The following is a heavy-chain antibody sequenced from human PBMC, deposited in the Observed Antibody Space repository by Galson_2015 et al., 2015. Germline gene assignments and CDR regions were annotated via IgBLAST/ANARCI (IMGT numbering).Heavy chain of an antibody. V-gene: IGHV4-39*01. J-gene: IGHJ3*02. CDR3: ARSRSSSWYADDAFDI. CDR2: IYYSGST. D-gene: IGHD6-13*01. CDR1: GGSISSMSYY. Sequence: PLSLTCTVSGGSISSMSYYWGWIRQPPGKGLEWIGSIYYSGSTYYNPSLKRRATISVDTSKNQFSLKLSSVTAADTAVYYCARSRSSSWYADDAFDIWGQGTMVTVSS.